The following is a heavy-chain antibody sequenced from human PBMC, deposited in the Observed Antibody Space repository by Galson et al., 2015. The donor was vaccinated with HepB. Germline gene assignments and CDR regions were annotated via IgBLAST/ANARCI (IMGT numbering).Heavy chain of an antibody. Sequence: SVKVSCKASGYTFTSYAMHWVRQAPGQRLEWMGWINAGNGYTKYSQKFQGRVTITRDTSASTAYMELSSLRSEGTAVYYCASGSYSSGWYSEYFQHWGQGTLVTVSS. CDR3: ASGSYSSGWYSEYFQH. V-gene: IGHV1-3*01. CDR1: GYTFTSYA. J-gene: IGHJ1*01. D-gene: IGHD6-19*01. CDR2: INAGNGYT.